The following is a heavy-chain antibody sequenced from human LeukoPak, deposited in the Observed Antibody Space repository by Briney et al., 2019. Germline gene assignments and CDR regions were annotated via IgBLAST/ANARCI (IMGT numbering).Heavy chain of an antibody. D-gene: IGHD4-17*01. V-gene: IGHV4-59*11. CDR2: IYYSGST. Sequence: SETLSLTCTVSGGSISSHYWSWIRQPPGKGLEWIGYIYYSGSTNYNPSLKSRVTISVHTSKNQFSLKLSSVTAADTAVYYCARFPFIYGDYGFDYWGQGTLVTVSS. J-gene: IGHJ4*02. CDR1: GGSISSHY. CDR3: ARFPFIYGDYGFDY.